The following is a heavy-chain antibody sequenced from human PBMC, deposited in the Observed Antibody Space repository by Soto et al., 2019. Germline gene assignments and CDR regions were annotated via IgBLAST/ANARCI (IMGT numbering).Heavy chain of an antibody. Sequence: WKTGAVAMTSPAVNLVRQARGERLEWIGWIVVGSGNTNYAQKFQERVTITRDMSTSTAYMELSSLRSEDTAVYYCAAEGRKYYYDSSGYYPWGQGTLVTVSS. V-gene: IGHV1-58*01. J-gene: IGHJ5*02. CDR1: AVAMTSPA. CDR2: IVVGSGNT. CDR3: AAEGRKYYYDSSGYYP. D-gene: IGHD3-22*01.